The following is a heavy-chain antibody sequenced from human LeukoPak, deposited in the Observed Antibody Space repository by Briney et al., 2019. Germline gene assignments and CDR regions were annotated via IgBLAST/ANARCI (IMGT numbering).Heavy chain of an antibody. J-gene: IGHJ4*02. CDR2: INHSGST. Sequence: SETLSLTCAVYGGSFSGYYWSWIRQPPGKGLEWIGEINHSGSTNYNPSLKSRVTISVDTSKNQFSLKLRYVTAADTAVYYCARGGSGYSYGHPDYWGQGTLATVSS. CDR3: ARGGSGYSYGHPDY. CDR1: GGSFSGYY. D-gene: IGHD5-18*01. V-gene: IGHV4-34*01.